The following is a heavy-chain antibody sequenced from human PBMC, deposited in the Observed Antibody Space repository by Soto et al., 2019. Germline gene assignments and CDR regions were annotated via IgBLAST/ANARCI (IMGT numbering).Heavy chain of an antibody. CDR1: GFTFSSYG. J-gene: IGHJ6*02. CDR3: WNDPAGVEYGDGMDG. CDR2: IWYDGSNK. D-gene: IGHD4-17*01. Sequence: PGGSLRLSCAASGFTFSSYGMHWVRQAPGKGLEWVAVIWYDGSNKYYADSVKGRFTISRDNSKNTLYLQMNSLRAEDTAVYYCWNDPAGVEYGDGMDGWGQGTTVTVSS. V-gene: IGHV3-33*06.